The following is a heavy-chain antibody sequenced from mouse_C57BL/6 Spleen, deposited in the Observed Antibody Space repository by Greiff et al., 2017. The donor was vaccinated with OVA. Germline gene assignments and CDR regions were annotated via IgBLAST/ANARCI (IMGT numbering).Heavy chain of an antibody. Sequence: QVQLKQSGAELVRPGTSVKVSCKASGYAFTNYLIEWVKQRPGQGLEWIGVINPGSGGTNYNEKFKGKATLTADKSSSTAYMQLSSLTSEDSAVYFCAGSSIYYYAMDYWGQGTSVTVSS. CDR3: AGSSIYYYAMDY. J-gene: IGHJ4*01. D-gene: IGHD1-1*01. CDR2: INPGSGGT. CDR1: GYAFTNYL. V-gene: IGHV1-54*01.